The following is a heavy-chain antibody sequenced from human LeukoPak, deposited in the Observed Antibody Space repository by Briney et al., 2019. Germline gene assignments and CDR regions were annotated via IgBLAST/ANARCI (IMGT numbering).Heavy chain of an antibody. CDR1: GYTFTNYY. J-gene: IGHJ4*02. D-gene: IGHD5-18*01. CDR3: ARGVDLTYSPYFDY. V-gene: IGHV1-46*01. Sequence: ASVKVSCKASGYTFTNYYMHWVRQAPGQGLEWMGIINPSGGGTSYAQKFQGRVTMTRDTSTSAVYMELSSLRSEDAAMYYCARGVDLTYSPYFDYWGQGTLVTVSS. CDR2: INPSGGGT.